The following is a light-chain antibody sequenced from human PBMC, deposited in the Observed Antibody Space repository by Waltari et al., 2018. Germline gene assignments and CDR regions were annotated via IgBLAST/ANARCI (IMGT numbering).Light chain of an antibody. J-gene: IGLJ3*02. Sequence: QSALPQPASVSGSLGQSITISCTGTSSDIGFYNYVSWYQQHPGKAPKLIIYDVLKWPSGVSSRFSGSKSGNTASLTISGLQAEDEADYYCNSYTGYYTWVFGGGTKLTVL. V-gene: IGLV2-14*01. CDR3: NSYTGYYTWV. CDR2: DVL. CDR1: SSDIGFYNY.